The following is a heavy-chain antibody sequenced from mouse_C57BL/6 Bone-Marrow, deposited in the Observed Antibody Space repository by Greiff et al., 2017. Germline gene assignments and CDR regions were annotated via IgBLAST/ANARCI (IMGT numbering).Heavy chain of an antibody. Sequence: QVQLKQPGAELVKPGASVKMSCKASGYTFTSYWITWVKQRPGQGLEWIGDIYPGSGSTNYNEKFKSKATLTVDTSSSTAYMQLSSLTSEDSAVYYCARSLIYYDLDYRGQGTTLTVSS. D-gene: IGHD2-4*01. J-gene: IGHJ2*01. V-gene: IGHV1-55*01. CDR1: GYTFTSYW. CDR2: IYPGSGST. CDR3: ARSLIYYDLDY.